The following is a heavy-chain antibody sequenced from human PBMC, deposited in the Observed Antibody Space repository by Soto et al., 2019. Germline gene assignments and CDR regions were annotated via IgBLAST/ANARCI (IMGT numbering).Heavy chain of an antibody. Sequence: GGSLRLSCAASGFTFSSYAMSWVRQAPGKGLEWVSAISGSGGSTYYADSVKGRFTISRDNSKNTLYLQRNSLRAEDTAVYYCAKLNYDFWSGSDPDHLPYYYGMDVWGQGTTVTVSS. CDR3: AKLNYDFWSGSDPDHLPYYYGMDV. D-gene: IGHD3-3*01. CDR2: ISGSGGST. CDR1: GFTFSSYA. J-gene: IGHJ6*02. V-gene: IGHV3-23*01.